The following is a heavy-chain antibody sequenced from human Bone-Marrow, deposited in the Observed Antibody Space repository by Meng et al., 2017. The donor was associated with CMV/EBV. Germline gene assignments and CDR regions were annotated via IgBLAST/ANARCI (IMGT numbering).Heavy chain of an antibody. V-gene: IGHV4-4*02. CDR2: IYHSGST. Sequence: SSNWWSGVRKPPGKGLEWIGEIYHSGSTNYNPSLKSRVTISVDKSKNQFSLKLGSVTAADTAVYYCARGVATRLRFLEGPRRYYFDYWGQGTLVTSPQ. D-gene: IGHD3-3*01. CDR3: ARGVATRLRFLEGPRRYYFDY. CDR1: SSNW. J-gene: IGHJ4*02.